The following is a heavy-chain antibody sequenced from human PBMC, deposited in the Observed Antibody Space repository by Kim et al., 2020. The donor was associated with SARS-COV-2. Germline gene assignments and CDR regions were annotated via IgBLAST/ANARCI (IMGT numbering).Heavy chain of an antibody. Sequence: GGSLRLSCAASGFTFSNAWMSWVRQAPGKGLEWVGRIKSKTDGGTTDYAAPVKGRFTISRDDSKNTLYLQMNSLKTEDTAVYHCTTAITMIGGYFDYWGQGTLVTVSS. CDR2: IKSKTDGGTT. CDR1: GFTFSNAW. V-gene: IGHV3-15*01. J-gene: IGHJ4*02. D-gene: IGHD3-22*01. CDR3: TTAITMIGGYFDY.